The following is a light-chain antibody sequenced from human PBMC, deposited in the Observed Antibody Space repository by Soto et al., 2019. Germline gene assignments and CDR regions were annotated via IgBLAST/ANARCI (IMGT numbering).Light chain of an antibody. CDR2: GAS. V-gene: IGKV3D-15*01. CDR3: QEYSDWPTWT. J-gene: IGKJ1*01. CDR1: QSVSSN. Sequence: EIVMTQSPATLSVSPGERATLSCRTSQSVSSNLAWYQQKPGQAPRLLIYGASTRATGIPARFSGSGSGTEFTLTISSLQSEDLAIYYSQEYSDWPTWTFGQGTKVDIK.